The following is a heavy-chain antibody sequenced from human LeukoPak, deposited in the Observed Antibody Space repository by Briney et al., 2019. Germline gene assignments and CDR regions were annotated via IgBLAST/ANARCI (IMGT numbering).Heavy chain of an antibody. CDR2: LSNDGSST. CDR3: ARDVQGYFDY. V-gene: IGHV3-74*01. J-gene: IGHJ4*02. Sequence: PGGSLRLSCAASGLTFSSYWMHWVRQAPGKGLEWISRLSNDGSSTSYADSVKGRFTISRDNAKNTLYLQMNSLRAEDTAVYYCARDVQGYFDYWGQGTLVTVSS. CDR1: GLTFSSYW.